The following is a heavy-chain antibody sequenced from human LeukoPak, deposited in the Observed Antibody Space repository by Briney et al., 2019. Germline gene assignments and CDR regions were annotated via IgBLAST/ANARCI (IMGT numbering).Heavy chain of an antibody. J-gene: IGHJ6*03. CDR1: GYTFTSYY. V-gene: IGHV1-46*01. CDR2: INPSGGST. CDR3: ARMGWRYYYYYMDV. Sequence: ASVKVSCKASGYTFTSYYMHWVRQAPGQGLEWMGIINPSGGSTSYAQKFQGRVAMTRDMFTSTVYMELSSLRSEDTAVYYCARMGWRYYYYYMDVWGKGTTVTVSS. D-gene: IGHD2-15*01.